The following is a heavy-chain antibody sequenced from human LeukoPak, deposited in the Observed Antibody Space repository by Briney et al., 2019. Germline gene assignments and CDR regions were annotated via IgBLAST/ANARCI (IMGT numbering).Heavy chain of an antibody. CDR3: ARLRYIRDAFDI. CDR2: LYPDDSDT. V-gene: IGHV5-51*01. Sequence: GESLKISCKDSGYSFATYWIAWVRQMPGKGLECMGFLYPDDSDTRYSPSFQGQVTISADKSISTAYLQWSSLKASDTAMYYCARLRYIRDAFDIWGQGTMVTVSS. J-gene: IGHJ3*02. CDR1: GYSFATYW. D-gene: IGHD1-14*01.